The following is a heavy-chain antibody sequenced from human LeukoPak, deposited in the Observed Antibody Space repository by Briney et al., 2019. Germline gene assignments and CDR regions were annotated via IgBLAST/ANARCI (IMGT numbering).Heavy chain of an antibody. J-gene: IGHJ4*02. D-gene: IGHD7-27*01. CDR2: ISPDGSVK. CDR1: GFSFTSSW. CDR3: ARDLNWGDFDY. V-gene: IGHV3-7*01. Sequence: GGSLRLSCAASGFSFTSSWMTWVRQAPGKGLEWVANISPDGSVKNHVAPVKGRLTISRDNAKTTLYLQMNSLSAEDTAVYYCARDLNWGDFDYWGQGTLVTVSS.